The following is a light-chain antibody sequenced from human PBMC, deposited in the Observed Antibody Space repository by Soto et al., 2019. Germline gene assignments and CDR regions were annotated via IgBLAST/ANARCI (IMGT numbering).Light chain of an antibody. CDR1: QSISSSY. V-gene: IGKV3-20*01. CDR3: QQSGSSSWWP. J-gene: IGKJ1*01. Sequence: ETVLTQSPGTLSLSPGERATLSCRASQSISSSYLAWYQQKPGQAPRLLIYGASSRATGAPDRFSGSGSGTDFTLTISRLEPEDFAVDYCQQSGSSSWWPFGQGTKVEIK. CDR2: GAS.